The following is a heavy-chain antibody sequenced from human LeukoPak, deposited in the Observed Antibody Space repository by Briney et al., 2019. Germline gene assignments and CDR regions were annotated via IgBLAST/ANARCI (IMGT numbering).Heavy chain of an antibody. CDR1: GFTFSSYG. J-gene: IGHJ4*02. V-gene: IGHV3-21*01. Sequence: PGGSLRLSCAASGFTFSSYGMNWVRQAPGKGLEWVSSISSSSSYIYYADSVKGRFPISRDNAKNSLYLQMNSLRAEDTAVYYCARSGAVAGHFDYWGQGTLVTVSS. CDR2: ISSSSSYI. D-gene: IGHD6-19*01. CDR3: ARSGAVAGHFDY.